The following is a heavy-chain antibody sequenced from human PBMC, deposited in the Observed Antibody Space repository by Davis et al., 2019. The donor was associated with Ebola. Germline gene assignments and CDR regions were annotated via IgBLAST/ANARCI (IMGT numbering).Heavy chain of an antibody. CDR1: GFTFSSYA. J-gene: IGHJ6*02. CDR3: ARGGDYVGFGYYYGMDV. Sequence: PGGSLRLSCAASGFTFSSYAMHWVRQAPGKGLEWVAVISYDGSNKYYADSVKGRFTISRDNSKNTLYLQMNSLRAEDTAVYYCARGGDYVGFGYYYGMDVWGQGTTVTVSS. CDR2: ISYDGSNK. D-gene: IGHD2-21*02. V-gene: IGHV3-30-3*01.